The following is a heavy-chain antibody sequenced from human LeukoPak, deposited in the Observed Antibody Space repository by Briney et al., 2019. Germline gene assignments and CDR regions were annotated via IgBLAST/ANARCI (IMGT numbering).Heavy chain of an antibody. Sequence: PGGSLRLSCAASGFTFSSYSMNWVRQAPGKGLEWVSYISSSSSTIYYADSVKGRFTISRDNAKNSLYLQMNSLRDEDTAVYYCARDWPYYYDSSGHKMDYFDYWGQGTLVTVSS. J-gene: IGHJ4*02. D-gene: IGHD3-22*01. V-gene: IGHV3-48*02. CDR2: ISSSSSTI. CDR1: GFTFSSYS. CDR3: ARDWPYYYDSSGHKMDYFDY.